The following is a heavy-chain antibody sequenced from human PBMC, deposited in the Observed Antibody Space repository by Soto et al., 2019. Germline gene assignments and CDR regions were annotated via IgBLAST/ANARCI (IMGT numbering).Heavy chain of an antibody. Sequence: PGESLKISCKGSGYSFTSYWIGWVRQMPGKGLEWMGIIYPGDSDTRYSPSFQGQVTISADKSISTAYLQWSSLKASDTAMYYCARLGKYYDFWSGYVPNYYYGMDVWAQGTTVTVSS. CDR2: IYPGDSDT. CDR3: ARLGKYYDFWSGYVPNYYYGMDV. V-gene: IGHV5-51*01. D-gene: IGHD3-3*01. J-gene: IGHJ6*02. CDR1: GYSFTSYW.